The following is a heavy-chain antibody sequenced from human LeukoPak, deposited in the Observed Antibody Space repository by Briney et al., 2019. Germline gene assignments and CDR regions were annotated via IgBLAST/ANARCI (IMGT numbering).Heavy chain of an antibody. CDR1: GFTFSSYA. CDR3: AKGCGVTSCYWDSSFSS. CDR2: ISGSGGST. D-gene: IGHD2-2*01. J-gene: IGHJ5*02. V-gene: IGHV3-23*01. Sequence: GGSLRFSCAASGFTFSSYAMSWVRQAPGKGLEWVSAISGSGGSTYYADSVKGRFTISRDNSKNTLYLQMNSLRAEDTAVYYCAKGCGVTSCYWDSSFSSWGQGTLVTVSS.